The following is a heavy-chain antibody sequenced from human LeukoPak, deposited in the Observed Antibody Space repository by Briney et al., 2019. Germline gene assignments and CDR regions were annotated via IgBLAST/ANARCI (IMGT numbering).Heavy chain of an antibody. Sequence: SETLSLTCTVSGGSISSGTYYWTWIRQPAGKGLEWIGRIHTTGSTNYNPSLKSRVTMSTDTSKNQFSLKLSSVTAADTAVYYCARVTTGGYYNCWGQGTLVTVSS. V-gene: IGHV4-61*02. J-gene: IGHJ4*02. CDR2: IHTTGST. CDR3: ARVTTGGYYNC. CDR1: GGSISSGTYY. D-gene: IGHD3-22*01.